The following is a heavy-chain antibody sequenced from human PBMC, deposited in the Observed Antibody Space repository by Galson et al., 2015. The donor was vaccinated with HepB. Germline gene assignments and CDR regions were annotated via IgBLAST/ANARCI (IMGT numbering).Heavy chain of an antibody. Sequence: CAISGDSVSSDSSAWNWIRQSPSRGLEWLGRTYYRSKWYNQYVASVRSRITITPDTSKNQFSLQLNSVTPEDTAVYYCALTKGGYFQRWGQGTQVTASS. CDR1: GDSVSSDSSA. D-gene: IGHD1-1*01. V-gene: IGHV6-1*01. CDR3: ALTKGGYFQR. CDR2: TYYRSKWYN. J-gene: IGHJ1*01.